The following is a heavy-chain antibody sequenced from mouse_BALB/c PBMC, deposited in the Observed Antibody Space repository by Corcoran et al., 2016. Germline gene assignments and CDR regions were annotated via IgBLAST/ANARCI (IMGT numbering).Heavy chain of an antibody. CDR3: ARRSGTGGAMDY. D-gene: IGHD4-1*01. V-gene: IGHV8-12*01. CDR2: IYWDDDK. CDR1: GFSLSTYGMG. J-gene: IGHJ4*01. Sequence: QVTLKESGPGILQPSQTLSLTCSFSGFSLSTYGMGVSWIRQPSGKGLEWLAHIYWDDDKRYNPSLKSRLTISKDTSRNQVFLKITSVDTADTATYYCARRSGTGGAMDYWGQGTSVTSSS.